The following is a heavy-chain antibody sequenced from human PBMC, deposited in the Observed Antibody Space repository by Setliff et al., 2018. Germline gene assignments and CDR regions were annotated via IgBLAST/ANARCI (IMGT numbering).Heavy chain of an antibody. J-gene: IGHJ4*02. Sequence: PGGSLRLSCAASGFTFSSYEMNWVRQAPGKGLEWVSYISSSGNNIHYADSVKGRFTISRDNSKNTLYLQMNSLRAEDTAVYYCAKDPRDTYYNFGYWGQGTLVTVSS. CDR3: AKDPRDTYYNFGY. D-gene: IGHD3-3*01. CDR2: ISSSGNNI. CDR1: GFTFSSYE. V-gene: IGHV3-48*03.